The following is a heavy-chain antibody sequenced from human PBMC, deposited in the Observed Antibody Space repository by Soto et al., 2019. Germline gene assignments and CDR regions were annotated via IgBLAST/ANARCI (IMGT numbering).Heavy chain of an antibody. CDR1: GFTFSIYA. D-gene: IGHD3-22*01. CDR3: AKGIVYYYDSSGYFAY. Sequence: GGSLRLSCAASGFTFSIYAMSWVRQAPGKGLEWVSAISGSGDSTYYADSVKGRFTISRDNSKNTLYLQMNSLRAEDTAVYYCAKGIVYYYDSSGYFAYWGQGTLVTVSS. V-gene: IGHV3-23*01. CDR2: ISGSGDST. J-gene: IGHJ4*02.